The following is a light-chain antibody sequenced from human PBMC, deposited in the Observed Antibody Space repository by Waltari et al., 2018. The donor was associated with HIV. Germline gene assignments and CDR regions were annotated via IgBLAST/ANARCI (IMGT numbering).Light chain of an antibody. CDR1: NSNIGSGFD. J-gene: IGLJ2*01. CDR2: DNN. V-gene: IGLV1-40*01. CDR3: QSYGRRLSGSVV. Sequence: QSALTQPPSVSGAPGQSVTMSCSGSNSNIGSGFDVHCYQQAPGTAPRLLIYDNNNRPSGVPARGSGSKSVPSAPLAITGLQSEDEADYDCQSYGRRLSGSVVFGGGTMGTVL.